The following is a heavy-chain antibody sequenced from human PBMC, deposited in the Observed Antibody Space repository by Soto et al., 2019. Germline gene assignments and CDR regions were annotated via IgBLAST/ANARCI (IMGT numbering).Heavy chain of an antibody. J-gene: IGHJ4*02. CDR2: INAGNGNT. CDR1: GYTFTSYA. CDR3: ATPIVAFY. V-gene: IGHV1-3*01. Sequence: ASVKVSFKASGYTFTSYASHWVRQAPGQRLEWMGWINAGNGNTKYSQKFQGRVIITRDTSAGTAYMELRSLRSEDTAVYYCATPIVAFYWGQGTLVTVSS. D-gene: IGHD5-12*01.